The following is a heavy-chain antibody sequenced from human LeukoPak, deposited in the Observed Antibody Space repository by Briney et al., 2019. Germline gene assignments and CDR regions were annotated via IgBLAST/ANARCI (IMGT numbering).Heavy chain of an antibody. CDR2: ISGSGGST. J-gene: IGHJ1*01. Sequence: PGGSLRLSCAASGFTFSSYAMSWVRQAPGKGLEWVSAISGSGGSTYYADSVKGRFTISRDNSKNTLYLQMNSLRVEDTAVYYCAKTPPYYYDSSGYSSAEYFQHWGQGTLVTVSS. CDR3: AKTPPYYYDSSGYSSAEYFQH. D-gene: IGHD3-22*01. V-gene: IGHV3-23*01. CDR1: GFTFSSYA.